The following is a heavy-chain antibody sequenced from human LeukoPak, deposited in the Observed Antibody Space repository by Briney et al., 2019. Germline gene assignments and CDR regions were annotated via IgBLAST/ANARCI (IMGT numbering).Heavy chain of an antibody. V-gene: IGHV3-7*01. Sequence: PGGSLRLSCAVSGFTFSSYWMTWVRQAPGKGLEWVANIKQDGSEENYVDSVKGRFTISRDNAKNSLYLQMNSLRGEDTAVYFCAREGGWGSPAGYWGQETLVTVSS. CDR2: IKQDGSEE. J-gene: IGHJ4*02. CDR1: GFTFSSYW. D-gene: IGHD2-2*01. CDR3: AREGGWGSPAGY.